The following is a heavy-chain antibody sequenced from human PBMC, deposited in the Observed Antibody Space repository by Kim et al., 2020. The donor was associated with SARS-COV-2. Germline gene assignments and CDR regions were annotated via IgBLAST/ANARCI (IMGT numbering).Heavy chain of an antibody. V-gene: IGHV4-34*01. CDR2: INHSGST. J-gene: IGHJ4*02. Sequence: SETLSLTCAVYGGSFSGYYWSWIRQPPGKGLEWIGEINHSGSTNYNPSLKSRVTISVDTSKNQFSLKLSSVTAADTAVYYCARGSGYDSSGKVDYWGQGTLVTVSS. D-gene: IGHD3-22*01. CDR1: GGSFSGYY. CDR3: ARGSGYDSSGKVDY.